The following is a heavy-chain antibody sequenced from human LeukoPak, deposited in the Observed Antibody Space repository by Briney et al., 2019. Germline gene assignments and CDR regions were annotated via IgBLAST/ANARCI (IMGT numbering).Heavy chain of an antibody. J-gene: IGHJ3*02. V-gene: IGHV3-30*18. D-gene: IGHD2-15*01. Sequence: GRSLRLSCAASGFTFSSYGMHWVRQAPGKGLEWVAVISYDGSNKYYADSVKGRFTISRDNSKNTLYLQMNSLRAEDTAVYYCAKDLGSDVAATADDAFDIWGQGTMVTVSS. CDR1: GFTFSSYG. CDR3: AKDLGSDVAATADDAFDI. CDR2: ISYDGSNK.